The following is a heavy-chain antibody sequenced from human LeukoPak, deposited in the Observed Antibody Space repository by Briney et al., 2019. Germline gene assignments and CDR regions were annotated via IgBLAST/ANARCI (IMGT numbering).Heavy chain of an antibody. CDR2: IYTSGNT. CDR1: GGSFSTYY. D-gene: IGHD3-22*01. V-gene: IGHV4-4*07. CDR3: AVNYYDSSGYYYSWDYFDY. Sequence: SETLSLTCTVSGGSFSTYYWSWIRQPAGKGLEWIGRIYTSGNTHYNPSLKSRVTMSVDTSQNQFSLKLSSVTAADTAVYYCAVNYYDSSGYYYSWDYFDYWGQGTLVTVSS. J-gene: IGHJ4*02.